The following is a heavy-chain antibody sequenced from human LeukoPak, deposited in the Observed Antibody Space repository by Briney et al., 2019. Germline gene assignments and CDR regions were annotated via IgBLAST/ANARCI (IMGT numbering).Heavy chain of an antibody. J-gene: IGHJ6*03. V-gene: IGHV3-7*01. Sequence: GGSLRLSCAASGFTFSSYWMSWVRQAPGKGLEWVANIKQDGSEKYYVDSVKGRFTISRDNAKNSLYLQMNSLRAEDTAVYYCARGANIGYCSSTRCYQYYYYMDVWGKGTTVTVSS. CDR3: ARGANIGYCSSTRCYQYYYYMDV. D-gene: IGHD2-2*01. CDR1: GFTFSSYW. CDR2: IKQDGSEK.